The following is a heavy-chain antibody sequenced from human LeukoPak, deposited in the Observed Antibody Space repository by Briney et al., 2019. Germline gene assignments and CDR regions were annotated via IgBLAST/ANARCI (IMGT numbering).Heavy chain of an antibody. Sequence: GGSLRLSCAASVFTLCSYSMNWVPETPGKGGEWVSYISSSSRTIYYTDSVKARFTISRDNVKNSLYLQMNSLRAEDTAVYYCARADYGGSLYYYYYMDVWGKGTTVTASS. CDR2: ISSSSRTI. V-gene: IGHV3-48*01. D-gene: IGHD4-23*01. CDR3: ARADYGGSLYYYYYMDV. CDR1: VFTLCSYS. J-gene: IGHJ6*03.